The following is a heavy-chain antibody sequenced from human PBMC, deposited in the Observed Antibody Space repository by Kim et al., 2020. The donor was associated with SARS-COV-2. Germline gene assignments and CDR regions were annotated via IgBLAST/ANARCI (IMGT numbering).Heavy chain of an antibody. V-gene: IGHV3-11*01. CDR3: AGVRSGNSAWYFFDH. J-gene: IGHJ4*02. CDR2: IGSSGNTI. CDR1: GFTFSDYY. D-gene: IGHD6-19*01. Sequence: GGSLRLSCAASGFTFSDYYMSWIRQAPGKGLEGISYIGSSGNTIYYAESVKGQFTISRDNARNSLYLQMNSLRAEDTAVYYCAGVRSGNSAWYFFDHWSQETLVNVS.